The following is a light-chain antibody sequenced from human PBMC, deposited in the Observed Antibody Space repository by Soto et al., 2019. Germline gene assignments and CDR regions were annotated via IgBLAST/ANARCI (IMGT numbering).Light chain of an antibody. J-gene: IGKJ4*01. V-gene: IGKV1-39*01. Sequence: DMEMTQSPSSLSASVGDRVTITCRASQSISNYLNWYQHKPGKVPKLLIYAASSLQSGVPTRLSGSGSGTDFTRTINSLQPEDVATYYCQQSYGTPLTFGGGTKIEIK. CDR1: QSISNY. CDR2: AAS. CDR3: QQSYGTPLT.